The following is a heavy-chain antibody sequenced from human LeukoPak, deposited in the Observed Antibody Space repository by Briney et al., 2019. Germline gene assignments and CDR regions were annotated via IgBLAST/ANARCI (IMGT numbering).Heavy chain of an antibody. CDR3: ANALEPIDYDPLGGLTQYAFDI. D-gene: IGHD3-3*01. CDR1: GFTFDDYA. J-gene: IGHJ3*02. CDR2: ISWNSGSI. V-gene: IGHV3-9*03. Sequence: GGSLRLSCAASGFTFDDYAMHWVGQAPGKGLEWVSGISWNSGSIVYADSVKGRFTISRDKAKNYLYLQMKSLRGEEMALYNCANALEPIDYDPLGGLTQYAFDIWGQGTMVTVSS.